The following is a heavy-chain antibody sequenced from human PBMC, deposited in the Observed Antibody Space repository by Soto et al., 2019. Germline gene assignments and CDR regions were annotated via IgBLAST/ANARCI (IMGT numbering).Heavy chain of an antibody. J-gene: IGHJ5*02. CDR1: GGSISSISYY. D-gene: IGHD2-2*02. CDR2: IYYSGST. CDR3: ARRIGYCSSTSCYMRSYNWFDP. Sequence: SETLSLTCTVSGGSISSISYYWVWIRQPPGKGLEWIGSIYYSGSTYYNPSLKSRVTISVDTSKNQFSLKLSSVTAADTAVYYCARRIGYCSSTSCYMRSYNWFDPWGQGTLVTVSS. V-gene: IGHV4-39*01.